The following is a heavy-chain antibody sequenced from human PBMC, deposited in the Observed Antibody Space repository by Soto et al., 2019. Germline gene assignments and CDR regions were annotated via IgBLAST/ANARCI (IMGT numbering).Heavy chain of an antibody. V-gene: IGHV3-66*01. D-gene: IGHD3-10*01. CDR3: ARDKYGSGSQY. CDR1: GFTVSSNY. J-gene: IGHJ4*02. CDR2: IYSGGST. Sequence: EVQLVESGGGLVQPGGFLRLSCAASGFTVSSNYMSWVRQAPGKGLEWVSVIYSGGSTYYADSVKGRFTISRDNSKNTLYLQMNSLRAEDTAVYYCARDKYGSGSQYWGQGTLVTVSS.